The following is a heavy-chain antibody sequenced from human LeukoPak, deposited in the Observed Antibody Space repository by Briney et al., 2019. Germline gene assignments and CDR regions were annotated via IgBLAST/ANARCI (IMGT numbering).Heavy chain of an antibody. J-gene: IGHJ4*02. CDR3: VREGYYESGSSPTFYFDY. Sequence: GGSLRLSCAASGFDFHNYVIHWVRQAPGKGLEWVAVISYAVNIKYYADSVKGRFTISRDSSSKTVFLQMNSLRTEDTAVYYCVREGYYESGSSPTFYFDYWGQGTLVTVSS. D-gene: IGHD3-10*01. CDR2: ISYAVNIK. CDR1: GFDFHNYV. V-gene: IGHV3-30-3*01.